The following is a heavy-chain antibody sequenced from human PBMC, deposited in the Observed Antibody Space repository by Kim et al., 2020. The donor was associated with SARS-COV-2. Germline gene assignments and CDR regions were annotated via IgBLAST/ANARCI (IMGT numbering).Heavy chain of an antibody. Sequence: SETLSLTCTVSGVSVNSDNYFWSWIRQPPGKGLKWIGFIYSSGSAHYNPSFTSRVTISQDTSKNQFSLKMTSVTAADTAKYYCARVGDFRGVFWGQGTLVTVSS. CDR1: GVSVNSDNYF. D-gene: IGHD4-17*01. CDR3: ARVGDFRGVF. V-gene: IGHV4-61*01. CDR2: IYSSGSA. J-gene: IGHJ4*02.